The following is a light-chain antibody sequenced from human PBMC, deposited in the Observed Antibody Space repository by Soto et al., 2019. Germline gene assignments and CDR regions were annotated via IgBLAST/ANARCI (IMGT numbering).Light chain of an antibody. Sequence: EIVLTQSPATLSLSPGERATLSCRATQSVGSNLAWYQQKPGQAPRLLIYGVSTRATVIPARFSGSGSGREFTLTISSLQSEDFAVYYCQQYNNWPFTFGPGTKVDIK. J-gene: IGKJ3*01. CDR1: QSVGSN. CDR3: QQYNNWPFT. V-gene: IGKV3-15*01. CDR2: GVS.